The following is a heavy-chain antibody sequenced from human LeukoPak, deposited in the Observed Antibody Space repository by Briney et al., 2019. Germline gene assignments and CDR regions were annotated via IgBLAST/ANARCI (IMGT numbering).Heavy chain of an antibody. J-gene: IGHJ5*02. Sequence: GGSLRLSCAASGFTFNDYCMNWVRQAPGKGLEWVSAISGSGGSTYYADSVKGRFTISRDNSKNTLYLQMNSLRAEDTAVYYCTRGVAVAGSWYWFDPWGQGTLVTVSS. D-gene: IGHD6-19*01. CDR2: ISGSGGST. V-gene: IGHV3-23*01. CDR1: GFTFNDYC. CDR3: TRGVAVAGSWYWFDP.